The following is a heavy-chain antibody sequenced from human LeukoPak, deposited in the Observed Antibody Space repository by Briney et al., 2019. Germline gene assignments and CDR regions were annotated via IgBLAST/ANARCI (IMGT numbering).Heavy chain of an antibody. Sequence: PSDTQSLIHTVWVGFIRSYYWRWIRQPAAKGREGIGRHYTSGCTNYNPSLPSRVPISVDTSKNQFSLKLSSVTAADTAVYHCASDSYYYDSSSYYLDYWGQGALGTVSS. CDR1: VGFIRSYY. J-gene: IGHJ4*02. CDR2: HYTSGCT. V-gene: IGHV4-4*07. CDR3: ASDSYYYDSSSYYLDY. D-gene: IGHD3-22*01.